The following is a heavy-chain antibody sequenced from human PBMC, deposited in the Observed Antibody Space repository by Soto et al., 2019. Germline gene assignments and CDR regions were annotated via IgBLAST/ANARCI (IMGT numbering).Heavy chain of an antibody. CDR3: ARDTETYGAYASWFDP. CDR1: GYTFTGYY. J-gene: IGHJ5*02. Sequence: ASVKVSCKASGYTFTGYYMNWVRQAPGQGLEWMGWINPNSGGTNYAQKFQGRVTMTRDTSISTAYMELSRLRSDDTAVYYCARDTETYGAYASWFDPWGQGTLVTVSS. V-gene: IGHV1-2*02. CDR2: INPNSGGT. D-gene: IGHD4-17*01.